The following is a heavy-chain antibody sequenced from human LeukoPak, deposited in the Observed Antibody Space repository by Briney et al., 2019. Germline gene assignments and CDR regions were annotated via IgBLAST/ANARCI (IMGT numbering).Heavy chain of an antibody. J-gene: IGHJ4*02. CDR1: GYTFTSYG. Sequence: ASVKVSCKASGYTFTSYGINWVRPATGQGLERMGWMNPNSGNTGYAQKFQGRVTMTRNTSISTAYMELSSLRSEDTAVYYCARGRRQQWLVRVYWGQGTLVTVSS. V-gene: IGHV1-8*01. CDR3: ARGRRQQWLVRVY. CDR2: MNPNSGNT. D-gene: IGHD6-19*01.